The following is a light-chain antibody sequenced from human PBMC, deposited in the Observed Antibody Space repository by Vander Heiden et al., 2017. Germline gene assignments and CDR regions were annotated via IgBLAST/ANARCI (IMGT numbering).Light chain of an antibody. J-gene: IGKJ1*01. CDR3: QQYNNWPPWT. V-gene: IGKV3-15*01. Sequence: LMTQSPATLSVSPGERATLSCRASQSVSSNLAWYQQKPGQAPRLLIYGASTRATGIPARFSGSGSGTEFTLTISSLQSEDFAVYYCQQYNNWPPWTFGQGTKVEIK. CDR1: QSVSSN. CDR2: GAS.